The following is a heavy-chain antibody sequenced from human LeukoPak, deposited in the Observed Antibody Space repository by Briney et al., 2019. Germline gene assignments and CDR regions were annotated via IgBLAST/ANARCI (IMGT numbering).Heavy chain of an antibody. Sequence: SETLSLTCTVSGGSIRSGYYYWSWIRQPPEKGLQWIGNIYHSGKTYYNPSLKSRVTISIDRSKNQFSLNLTSVTAADTAVYYCARDRGVAVAGLIDYWGQGTLVTVS. CDR1: GGSIRSGYYY. D-gene: IGHD6-19*01. J-gene: IGHJ4*02. CDR3: ARDRGVAVAGLIDY. V-gene: IGHV4-30-2*01. CDR2: IYHSGKT.